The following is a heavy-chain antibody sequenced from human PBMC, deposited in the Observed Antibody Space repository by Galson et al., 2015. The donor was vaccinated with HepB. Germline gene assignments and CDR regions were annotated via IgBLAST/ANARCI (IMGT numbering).Heavy chain of an antibody. CDR2: MNPNSGNT. J-gene: IGHJ5*02. V-gene: IGHV1-8*01. Sequence: SVKVSCKASGYTFTSYDINWVRQATGQGLEWMGWMNPNSGNTGYAQKFQGRVTMTRDTSISTAYMELSSLRSEDTAVYYCARGLRDRSGYYFIDPWGQGTLVTVSS. D-gene: IGHD3-22*01. CDR3: ARGLRDRSGYYFIDP. CDR1: GYTFTSYD.